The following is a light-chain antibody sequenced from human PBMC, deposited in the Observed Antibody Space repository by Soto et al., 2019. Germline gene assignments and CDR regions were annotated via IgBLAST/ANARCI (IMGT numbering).Light chain of an antibody. CDR1: QSISTS. CDR2: KAS. Sequence: DIPMTQSPSTLSASVGDRVTITCRASQSISTSLAWYQQKPGKAPKLLIYKASSLETGVPSRFSGSGSGTEFTLTISSLQPDDFATYYCQQYYSYWTFGQGTKVEIK. V-gene: IGKV1-5*03. CDR3: QQYYSYWT. J-gene: IGKJ1*01.